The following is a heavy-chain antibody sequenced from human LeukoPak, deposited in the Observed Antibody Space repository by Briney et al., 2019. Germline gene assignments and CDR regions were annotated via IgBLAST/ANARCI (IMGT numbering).Heavy chain of an antibody. CDR1: GYTFTSYD. CDR3: AREAFTVVRPLDYYYYMDV. CDR2: MNPNSGNT. V-gene: IGHV1-8*03. Sequence: ASVKVSCKASGYTFTSYDINWVRQATGQGLEWMGWMNPNSGNTGYAQKFQGRVTITRSTSISTAYMELSSLRSEDTAVYYCAREAFTVVRPLDYYYYMDVWGKGTTVTVSS. J-gene: IGHJ6*03. D-gene: IGHD4-23*01.